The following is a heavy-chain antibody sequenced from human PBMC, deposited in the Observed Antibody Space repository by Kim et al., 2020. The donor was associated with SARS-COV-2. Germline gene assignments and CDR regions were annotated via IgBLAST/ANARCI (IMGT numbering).Heavy chain of an antibody. CDR3: ARAASGFDPFDT. D-gene: IGHD5-12*01. CDR1: GFSVSTGYY. Sequence: SETLSLTCSVSGFSVSTGYYWGWVRQPPGKTLECLGSVFRTGWTDVHPPHHGRLTISLQASPNQVSLTLRSLTAADTAVYYCARAASGFDPFDTWGQGVLVTVSS. V-gene: IGHV4-38-2*02. J-gene: IGHJ1*01. CDR2: VFRTGWT.